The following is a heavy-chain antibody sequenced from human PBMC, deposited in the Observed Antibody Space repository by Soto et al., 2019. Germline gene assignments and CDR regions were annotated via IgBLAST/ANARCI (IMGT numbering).Heavy chain of an antibody. V-gene: IGHV1-18*01. CDR3: ARVPTASHHDYGDFDY. D-gene: IGHD4-17*01. CDR2: ISAYNGNT. Sequence: ASVKVSCKASGYTFTSYGISWVRQAPGQGLEWMGWISAYNGNTNYAQKLQGRVTMTTDTSTSTAYVELRSLRSDDTAVYYCARVPTASHHDYGDFDYWGQGTLVTVSS. J-gene: IGHJ4*02. CDR1: GYTFTSYG.